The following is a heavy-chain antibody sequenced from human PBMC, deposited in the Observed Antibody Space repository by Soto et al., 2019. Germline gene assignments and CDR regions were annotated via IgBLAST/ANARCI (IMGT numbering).Heavy chain of an antibody. D-gene: IGHD1-26*01. CDR2: ISSSSSYI. CDR3: ASRSGSYFSY. Sequence: GGSLRLSCVASGFTFSSYSMNWVRQAPGKGLEWVSFISSSSSYIYYADSVKGRFTISRDNAKNSLYLQMNSLRVEDTAVYYCASRSGSYFSYWGQGTLVTVSS. V-gene: IGHV3-21*01. CDR1: GFTFSSYS. J-gene: IGHJ4*02.